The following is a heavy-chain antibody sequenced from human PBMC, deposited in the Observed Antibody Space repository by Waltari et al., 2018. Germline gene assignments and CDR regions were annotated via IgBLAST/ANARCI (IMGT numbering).Heavy chain of an antibody. Sequence: QLQLQESGPRLVRPSATLSLICRVSVVPLTSNSHYWAWIRQSPGQGLEWIGIVSYSGTTYISPSLKSRVSVSRDTSKNQVSLILGSVTAADMAVYYCATYIGASVGTAAFDVWGQGTMVTVSS. V-gene: IGHV4-39*01. CDR1: VVPLTSNSHY. J-gene: IGHJ3*01. CDR2: VSYSGTT. D-gene: IGHD5-12*01. CDR3: ATYIGASVGTAAFDV.